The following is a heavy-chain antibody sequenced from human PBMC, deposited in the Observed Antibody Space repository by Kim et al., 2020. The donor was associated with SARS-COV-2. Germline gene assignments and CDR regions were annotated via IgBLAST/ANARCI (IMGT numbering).Heavy chain of an antibody. CDR1: GFTFNDYG. V-gene: IGHV3-20*01. CDR2: IKRNGDST. J-gene: IGHJ4*02. Sequence: GGSLRLSCAVSGFTFNDYGMSWVRQAPGKGLEWVSGIKRNGDSTGYADSVKGRFTISRDNAKNSLYLQMNSLGAEDTALCHCARGLMGGPIDFWGQGILVTVSS. CDR3: ARGLMGGPIDF. D-gene: IGHD2-8*01.